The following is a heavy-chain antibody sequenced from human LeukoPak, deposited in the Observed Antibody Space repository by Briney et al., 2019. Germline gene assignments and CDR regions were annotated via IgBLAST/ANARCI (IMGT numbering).Heavy chain of an antibody. J-gene: IGHJ3*02. CDR2: IYYSGST. CDR3: ARQRVEMATIDDAFDI. V-gene: IGHV4-59*08. CDR1: GGSISSYY. Sequence: PSETLSLTCTVSGGSISSYYWSWIRQPPGKGLEWIGYIYYSGSTNYNPSLKSRVTISVDTSKSQFSLKLSSVTAADTAVYYCARQRVEMATIDDAFDIWGQGTMVTVSS. D-gene: IGHD5-24*01.